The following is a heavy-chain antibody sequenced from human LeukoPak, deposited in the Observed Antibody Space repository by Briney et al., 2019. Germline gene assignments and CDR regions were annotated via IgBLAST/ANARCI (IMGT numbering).Heavy chain of an antibody. D-gene: IGHD6-19*01. CDR2: LYFSGNP. Sequence: GWIRQPPGMRLEWIGNLYFSGNPYYNPSLNSRVTISVDTSKNQFSLKMRSVTAADTAVYYCARLGSGYPTPDYWGQGTLVTVSS. V-gene: IGHV4-39*01. J-gene: IGHJ4*02. CDR3: ARLGSGYPTPDY.